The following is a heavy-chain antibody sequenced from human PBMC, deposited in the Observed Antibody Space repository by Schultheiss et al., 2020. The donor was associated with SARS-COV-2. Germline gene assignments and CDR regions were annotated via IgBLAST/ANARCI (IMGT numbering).Heavy chain of an antibody. CDR3: ARSPVLLWFRELLVYFDD. J-gene: IGHJ4*02. CDR1: GYTFTSYD. Sequence: ASVKVSCKASGYTFTSYDINWVRQATGQGLEWMGWMNPNSGNTGYAQKFQGRVTMTRNTSISTAYMELSSLRSEDTAVYYCARSPVLLWFRELLVYFDDWGQGTLVTVSS. D-gene: IGHD3-10*01. CDR2: MNPNSGNT. V-gene: IGHV1-8*01.